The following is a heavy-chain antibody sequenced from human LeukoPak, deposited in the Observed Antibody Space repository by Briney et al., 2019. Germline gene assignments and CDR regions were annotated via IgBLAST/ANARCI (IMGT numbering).Heavy chain of an antibody. Sequence: ESGPTLVKPTQPLTLTCTFSGFSLSTSGVGVAWIRQPPGKALEWLAVIYWDDDKRYSPSLKTRLTITKDTSKNQVVLTMTNMDPVDTATYYCAHNLAWEVYFNYWGQGTLVTVSS. D-gene: IGHD1-26*01. V-gene: IGHV2-5*02. CDR3: AHNLAWEVYFNY. CDR1: GFSLSTSGVG. CDR2: IYWDDDK. J-gene: IGHJ4*02.